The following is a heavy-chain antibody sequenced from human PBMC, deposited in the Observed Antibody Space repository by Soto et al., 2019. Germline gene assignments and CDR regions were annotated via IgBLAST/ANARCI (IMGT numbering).Heavy chain of an antibody. CDR3: ARRARPDFYYMDV. Sequence: GGSLRLSCAASGFTLSGYAMDWVRQAPGKGLEYVSGISSNGVGTYYASSVQGRFTISRDNSKNTVYLQMGSLRPEDMAVYYCARRARPDFYYMDVWGKGTTVTVSS. D-gene: IGHD6-6*01. J-gene: IGHJ6*03. CDR2: ISSNGVGT. V-gene: IGHV3-64*01. CDR1: GFTLSGYA.